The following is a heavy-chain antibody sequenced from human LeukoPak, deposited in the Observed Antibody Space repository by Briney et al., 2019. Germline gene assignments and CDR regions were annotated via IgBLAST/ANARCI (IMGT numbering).Heavy chain of an antibody. Sequence: ASVKVSCKAFGYTFTSNYMHWVRQAPGQGPEWMGVISPSGGSTTYAQKFQDRLTLTRDMSTSTDYLELSSLRSEDTAVYYCAREGSALSHASPNWFDPWGQGTLVTVSS. J-gene: IGHJ5*02. CDR2: ISPSGGST. D-gene: IGHD6-6*01. CDR1: GYTFTSNY. V-gene: IGHV1-46*01. CDR3: AREGSALSHASPNWFDP.